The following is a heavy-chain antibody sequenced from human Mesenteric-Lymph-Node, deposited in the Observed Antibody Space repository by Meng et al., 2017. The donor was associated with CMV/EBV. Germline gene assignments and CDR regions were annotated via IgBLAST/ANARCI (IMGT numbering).Heavy chain of an antibody. CDR1: GYTFTSYA. CDR2: SNAGNGNT. V-gene: IGHV1-3*02. J-gene: IGHJ6*02. CDR3: ARDGWVDTAMVNGYYGMDV. Sequence: ASVKVSCKASGYTFTSYAMHWVRQAPGQRLEWMGWSNAGNGNTKYSQEFQGRVTITRDTSASTAYMELSSLRSEDMAVYYCARDGWVDTAMVNGYYGMDVWGQGTTVTVSS. D-gene: IGHD5-18*01.